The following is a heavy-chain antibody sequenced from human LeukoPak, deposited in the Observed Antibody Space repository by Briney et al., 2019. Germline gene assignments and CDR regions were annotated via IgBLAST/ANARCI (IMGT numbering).Heavy chain of an antibody. V-gene: IGHV1-46*01. Sequence: ASVKVSCKASGYTFTSYYMHWVRQAPGQGLEWVGIINPRDGSTSYTQKFQGRVTMTSDTSTSTVYMELSSLRSEDTAVYYCARDNKLVSDGYSSSWYGFDYWGQGTLVTVSS. D-gene: IGHD6-13*01. CDR1: GYTFTSYY. CDR3: ARDNKLVSDGYSSSWYGFDY. CDR2: INPRDGST. J-gene: IGHJ4*02.